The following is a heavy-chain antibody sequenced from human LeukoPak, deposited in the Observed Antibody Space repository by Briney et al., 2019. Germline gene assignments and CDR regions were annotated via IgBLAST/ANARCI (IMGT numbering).Heavy chain of an antibody. CDR3: ARRAGAYSHPYDY. Sequence: GGSLRLSCAASGFTFSSYSMNWVRQAPGKGLEWVSAISGSGGSTYYADSVKGRFTISRDNSKNTLYLQIHSLRAEDTAVYYCARRAGAYSHPYDYWGQGTLVTVSS. CDR2: ISGSGGST. J-gene: IGHJ4*02. V-gene: IGHV3-23*01. CDR1: GFTFSSYS. D-gene: IGHD4/OR15-4a*01.